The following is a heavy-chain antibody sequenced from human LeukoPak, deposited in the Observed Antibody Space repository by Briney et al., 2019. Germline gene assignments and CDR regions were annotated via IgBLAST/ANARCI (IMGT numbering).Heavy chain of an antibody. CDR3: ARAYYNWNYRYFDL. J-gene: IGHJ2*01. CDR2: IYHSGST. V-gene: IGHV4-30-2*01. Sequence: SETLSLTCTVSGGSISSGGYYWSWIRQPPGKGLEWIGYIYHSGSTYYNPSLKSRVTISVDRSKNQFSLKLSSVTAADTAVYYCARAYYNWNYRYFDLWGRGTLVTVSS. CDR1: GGSISSGGYY. D-gene: IGHD1-20*01.